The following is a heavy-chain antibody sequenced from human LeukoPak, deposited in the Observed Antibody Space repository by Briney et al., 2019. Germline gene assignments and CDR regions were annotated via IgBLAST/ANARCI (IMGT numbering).Heavy chain of an antibody. CDR3: ARVRFYYDSSGYGFFDY. CDR2: ISGSSSSI. V-gene: IGHV3-48*02. Sequence: PGESLRLSCAASGFLFSSYAMNWVRQAPGKGLEWVSYISGSSSSIYNSDSLKGRFTISRDNPKNLLYLQMNSLRDEDTAVYYCARVRFYYDSSGYGFFDYWGQGALVSVSS. D-gene: IGHD3-22*01. J-gene: IGHJ4*02. CDR1: GFLFSSYA.